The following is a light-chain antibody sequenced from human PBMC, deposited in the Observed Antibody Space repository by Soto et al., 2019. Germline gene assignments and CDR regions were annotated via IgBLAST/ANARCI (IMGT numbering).Light chain of an antibody. CDR1: QNISHY. J-gene: IGKJ2*01. CDR2: AAS. V-gene: IGKV1-39*01. Sequence: DIGMTQSPSSLSASVGDAVTISCRASQNISHYLNWYQQQPGKAHKLLLAAASTLHTGVPSRFRGSGSATDVTLTISSLQPEEFATYYCQQTYSAPLTFGQATKREI. CDR3: QQTYSAPLT.